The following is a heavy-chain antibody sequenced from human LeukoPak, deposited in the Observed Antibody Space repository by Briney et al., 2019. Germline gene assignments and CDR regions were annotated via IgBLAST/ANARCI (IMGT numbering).Heavy chain of an antibody. CDR1: GGSISSYY. Sequence: SETLSLTRTVSGGSISSYYWSWIRQPPGKGLEWIGYIYYSGSTNYNPSLKSRVTISVDTSKNQFSLKLSSVTAADTAVYYCARSPMQWLPEGSGDYFDYWGQGTLVTVSS. V-gene: IGHV4-59*01. J-gene: IGHJ4*02. CDR3: ARSPMQWLPEGSGDYFDY. CDR2: IYYSGST. D-gene: IGHD6-19*01.